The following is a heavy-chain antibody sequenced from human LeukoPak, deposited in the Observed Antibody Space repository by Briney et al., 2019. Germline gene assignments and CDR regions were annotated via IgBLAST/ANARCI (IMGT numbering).Heavy chain of an antibody. D-gene: IGHD2-2*01. CDR3: ARTSHVLPDYYGMDV. CDR2: IDWDDDK. CDR1: GFSLSTSGMC. J-gene: IGHJ6*02. V-gene: IGHV2-70*11. Sequence: SGPTLVNPTQTLTLTCTFSGFSLSTSGMCVSWIRQPPVKALEWLARIDWDDDKYYSTSLKTRLTISKDTSKNQVVLTMTNMDPVDTATYYCARTSHVLPDYYGMDVWGQGTTVTASS.